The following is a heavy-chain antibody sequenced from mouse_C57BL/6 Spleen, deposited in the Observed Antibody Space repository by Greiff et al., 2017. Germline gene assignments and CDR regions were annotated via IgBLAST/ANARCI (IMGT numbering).Heavy chain of an antibody. CDR3: AIPSYYGSSYDWYFDV. V-gene: IGHV1-47*01. CDR1: GYTFTTYP. D-gene: IGHD1-1*01. J-gene: IGHJ1*03. CDR2: FHPYNDDT. Sequence: VQLQESGAELVKPGASVKMSCKASGYTFTTYPIEWMKQNHGKSLEWIGNFHPYNDDTKYNEKFKGKATLTVEKSSSTVYLELSRLTSDDSAVYYCAIPSYYGSSYDWYFDVWGTGTTVTVSS.